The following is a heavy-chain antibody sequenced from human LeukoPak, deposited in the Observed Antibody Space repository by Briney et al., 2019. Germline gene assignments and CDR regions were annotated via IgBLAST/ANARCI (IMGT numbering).Heavy chain of an antibody. Sequence: SETLSLTCTVSGGSISSGDYYWSWIRQPPGKGLEWIGYIYYSGSTYYNLSLKSRVTISVDTSKNQFSLKLSSVTAADTAVYYCARDRAYPGLLNWYFDLWGRGTLVTVSS. CDR1: GGSISSGDYY. V-gene: IGHV4-30-4*01. CDR3: ARDRAYPGLLNWYFDL. D-gene: IGHD2-15*01. CDR2: IYYSGST. J-gene: IGHJ2*01.